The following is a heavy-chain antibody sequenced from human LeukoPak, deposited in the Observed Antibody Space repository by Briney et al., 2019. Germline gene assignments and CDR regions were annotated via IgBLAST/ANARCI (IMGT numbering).Heavy chain of an antibody. V-gene: IGHV4-59*01. D-gene: IGHD3-10*01. J-gene: IGHJ4*02. CDR3: AREGGSGIYYNR. Sequence: SETLSLTCSVAGGSISNNYWSWIRQPPGKGLEWIGNIYSGSTNYNPSLKSRVTISVDTSKSQFSLKLSSVTAADTAVYYCAREGGSGIYYNRWGQGTLVTVSS. CDR1: GGSISNNY. CDR2: IYSGST.